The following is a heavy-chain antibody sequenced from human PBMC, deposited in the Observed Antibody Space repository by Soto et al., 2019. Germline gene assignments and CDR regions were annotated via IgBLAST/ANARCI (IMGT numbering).Heavy chain of an antibody. D-gene: IGHD3-3*01. CDR2: INAGGSTT. J-gene: IGHJ6*03. CDR1: GFIFSGYG. Sequence: EVQLLESGGGLVQPGGSMRLSCAASGFIFSGYGMTWVRQAPGKGLEWVSIINAGGSTTHYAYSVKGLFTISRDDSKNTLYLQMTSLRGDDTAVYYCAKAAIWGGSRYYYYYMDVWGKGTTVTLSS. CDR3: AKAAIWGGSRYYYYYMDV. V-gene: IGHV3-23*03.